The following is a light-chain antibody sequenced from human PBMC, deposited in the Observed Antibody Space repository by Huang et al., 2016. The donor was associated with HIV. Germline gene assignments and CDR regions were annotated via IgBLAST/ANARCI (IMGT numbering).Light chain of an antibody. CDR3: QQANSFPERS. J-gene: IGKJ4*01. CDR1: QGISNW. Sequence: DIQMTQSPSSVSASVGDRVTITCRASQGISNWLAWYQQKPGKAPTLLIYAASNLQSGAPSRFSGSGAGTFFTLTISSLQPEDSATYYCQQANSFPERSFGGGTRVEI. V-gene: IGKV1-12*01. CDR2: AAS.